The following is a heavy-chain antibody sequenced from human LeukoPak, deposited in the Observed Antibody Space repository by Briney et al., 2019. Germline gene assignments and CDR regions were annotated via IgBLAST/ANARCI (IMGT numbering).Heavy chain of an antibody. D-gene: IGHD3-16*02. Sequence: GGSLRLSCAASGFTFSIYTMNWVRQAPGKGLEWVSIINYNGDNKYYADSVQGRFTISRDNSGNSLSLQMNSLRAEDTALYYCARPYVWGSIRSDAFDIWGQGTMVTVSS. CDR3: ARPYVWGSIRSDAFDI. J-gene: IGHJ3*02. CDR1: GFTFSIYT. CDR2: INYNGDNK. V-gene: IGHV3-21*01.